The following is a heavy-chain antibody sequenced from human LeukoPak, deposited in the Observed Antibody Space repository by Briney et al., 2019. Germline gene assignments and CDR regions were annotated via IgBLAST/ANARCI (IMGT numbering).Heavy chain of an antibody. J-gene: IGHJ5*02. Sequence: PSETLSLTCTVSGGSISSGSYYWSWIRQPAGKGLEWIGRIYTSGSTNYNPSLKSRVTISVDTSKNQFSLKLSSVTAADTAVYYCARGGRTLDRDSADSGSYRTDNWFDPWGQGTLVTVSS. CDR2: IYTSGST. D-gene: IGHD1-26*01. V-gene: IGHV4-61*02. CDR3: ARGGRTLDRDSADSGSYRTDNWFDP. CDR1: GGSISSGSYY.